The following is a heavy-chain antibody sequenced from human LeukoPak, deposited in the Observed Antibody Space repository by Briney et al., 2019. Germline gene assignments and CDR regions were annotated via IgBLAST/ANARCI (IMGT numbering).Heavy chain of an antibody. V-gene: IGHV3-21*01. CDR3: ARGRIFGVVIPFDY. Sequence: GGSLRLSCAASGFSFSSSSMNWVRQAPGKGLEWVSSISSSGSYMYYADSLKGRFTISRDNAKNSLYLQMNSLRAEDTAIYYCARGRIFGVVIPFDYCGQGTLVTVSS. CDR1: GFSFSSSS. D-gene: IGHD3-3*01. J-gene: IGHJ4*02. CDR2: ISSSGSYM.